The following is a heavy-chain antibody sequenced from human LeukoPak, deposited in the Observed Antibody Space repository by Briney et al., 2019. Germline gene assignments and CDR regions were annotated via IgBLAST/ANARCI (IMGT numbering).Heavy chain of an antibody. J-gene: IGHJ4*02. CDR2: IKQGGSEK. CDR1: GFTFSSYW. Sequence: GGSLRLSCAASGFTFSSYWMSWVRQAPGKGLEWVANIKQGGSEKYYVDSVKGRFTISRDNAKNSLHLQMNSLRAEDTAVYYCARAEQWLVPFPFDYWGQGTLVTVSS. V-gene: IGHV3-7*01. CDR3: ARAEQWLVPFPFDY. D-gene: IGHD6-19*01.